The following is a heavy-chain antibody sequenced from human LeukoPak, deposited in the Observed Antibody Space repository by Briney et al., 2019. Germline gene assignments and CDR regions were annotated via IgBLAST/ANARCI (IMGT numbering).Heavy chain of an antibody. V-gene: IGHV3-21*01. CDR3: VRQYSYDSSGYYPWDY. D-gene: IGHD3-22*01. CDR1: GFTFSRYA. Sequence: GGSLRLSCAASGFTFSRYAMNWVRQAPGKGLEWVSYISTGGDYKFYADSLKGRFTVSRDNAKNSLFLQMDSLRAEDTAVYYCVRQYSYDSSGYYPWDYWGQGTLVTVSS. CDR2: ISTGGDYK. J-gene: IGHJ4*02.